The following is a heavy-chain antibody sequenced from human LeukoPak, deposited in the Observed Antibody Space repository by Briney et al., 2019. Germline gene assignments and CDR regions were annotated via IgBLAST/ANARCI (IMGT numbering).Heavy chain of an antibody. CDR1: GFTFSSYS. V-gene: IGHV3-48*02. D-gene: IGHD2-15*01. CDR2: ISSSSSTI. Sequence: GGSLRLSCAASGFTFSSYSMNWVRQAPGKGLEWVSYISSSSSTIYYADSVKGRFTISRDNAKNSLYLQMNSLRDEDTAVYYCAKADRVASAATLDYWGQGTLVTVSS. J-gene: IGHJ4*02. CDR3: AKADRVASAATLDY.